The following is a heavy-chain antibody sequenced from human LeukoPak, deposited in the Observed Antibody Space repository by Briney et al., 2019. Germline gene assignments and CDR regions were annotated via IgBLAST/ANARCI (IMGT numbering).Heavy chain of an antibody. Sequence: PGGSLRLSCAASGFTFSSYGMHWVRQAPGKGLEWGAVIWYDGSNKYNADSVTGRFTISTDNSKNTLYLEMNSLRADDTAVYYCARDKGRNVIWTLEYWGQGTLVTVSS. J-gene: IGHJ4*02. CDR1: GFTFSSYG. CDR3: ARDKGRNVIWTLEY. D-gene: IGHD2-15*01. V-gene: IGHV3-33*01. CDR2: IWYDGSNK.